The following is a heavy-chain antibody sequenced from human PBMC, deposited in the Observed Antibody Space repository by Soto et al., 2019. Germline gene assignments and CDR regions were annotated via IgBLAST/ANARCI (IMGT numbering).Heavy chain of an antibody. CDR1: GASISSYY. Sequence: SETLSLTWTVTGASISSYYRRWIRPPPGKGLEYNGYNYYSDSTNYNPTLESRVSISVDTSRNPFPLQLSTVTAADTAVYYCPLGLRERAVYGMYARGQGNTGTVSS. CDR2: NYYSDST. V-gene: IGHV4-59*12. D-gene: IGHD3-16*01. CDR3: PLGLRERAVYGMYA. J-gene: IGHJ6*02.